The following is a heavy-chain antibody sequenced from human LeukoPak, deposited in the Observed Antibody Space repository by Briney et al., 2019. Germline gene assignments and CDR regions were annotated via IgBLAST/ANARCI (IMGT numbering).Heavy chain of an antibody. CDR2: IIPIFGTA. V-gene: IGHV1-69*05. D-gene: IGHD3-22*01. CDR3: ARGIGSGSDY. Sequence: SVKVSCKASGGTFSSYAISWVRQAPGQGLEWMGGIIPIFGTANYAQKFQGRVTITRNTSISTAYMELSSLRSEDTAVYYCARGIGSGSDYWGQGTLVTVSS. J-gene: IGHJ4*02. CDR1: GGTFSSYA.